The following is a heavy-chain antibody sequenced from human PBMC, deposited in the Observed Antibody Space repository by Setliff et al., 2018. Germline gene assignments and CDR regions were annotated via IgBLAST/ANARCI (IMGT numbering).Heavy chain of an antibody. D-gene: IGHD1-1*01. CDR1: GGPVISASHY. Sequence: PSETLSLTCTVSGGPVISASHYWGWIRQAPGKAMEWIGSVHYSGYTYYKPSLQSRITMSVDTSKNQFSLKLTSVTAADTAVYYCARESAGDESVRHLYYTDVWGRGTTVTVSS. CDR2: VHYSGYT. V-gene: IGHV4-39*07. CDR3: ARESAGDESVRHLYYTDV. J-gene: IGHJ6*03.